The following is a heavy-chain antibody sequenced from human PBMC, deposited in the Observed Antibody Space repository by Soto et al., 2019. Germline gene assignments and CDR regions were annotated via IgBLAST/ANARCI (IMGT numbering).Heavy chain of an antibody. CDR2: ISSSSSTI. J-gene: IGHJ6*02. D-gene: IGHD2-2*01. CDR3: ARDIVVVPAAKERGYYYYYYGMDV. CDR1: GFTFSSYS. Sequence: GGSLRLSCAASGFTFSSYSKNWVGQSPGKGLEWVSYISSSSSTIYYADSVKGRFTISRDNAKNSLYLQMNSLRDEDTAVYYCARDIVVVPAAKERGYYYYYYGMDVWGQGTTVTVSS. V-gene: IGHV3-48*02.